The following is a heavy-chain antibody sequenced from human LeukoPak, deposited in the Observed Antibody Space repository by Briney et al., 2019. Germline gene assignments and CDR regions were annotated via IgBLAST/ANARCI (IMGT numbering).Heavy chain of an antibody. CDR1: GGTFSSYA. CDR2: IIPIFGTA. J-gene: IGHJ3*02. V-gene: IGHV1-69*01. CDR3: ARDRGGAFDI. D-gene: IGHD3-10*01. Sequence: EASVKVSCKASGGTFSSYAISWVRQAPGQGLEWMGGIIPIFGTANYAQKFQGRVTITADESTSTAYMELSSLRSEDTAVYYCARDRGGAFDIWGQGTMVTVSS.